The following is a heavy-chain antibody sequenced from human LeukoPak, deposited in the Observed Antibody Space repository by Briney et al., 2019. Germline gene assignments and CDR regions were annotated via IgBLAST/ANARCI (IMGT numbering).Heavy chain of an antibody. CDR2: TYYRPKWYN. J-gene: IGHJ4*02. V-gene: IGHV6-1*01. CDR3: AREPGPYYGSGSYYSH. Sequence: SQTLSLTCAISGDSVSSNSAAWNWIRQSPSRGLEWLGRTYYRPKWYNDYAVSVKSRITINPDTSKNQFSLQLNSVTPEDTAVYYCAREPGPYYGSGSYYSHWGQGTLVTVSS. D-gene: IGHD3-10*01. CDR1: GDSVSSNSAA.